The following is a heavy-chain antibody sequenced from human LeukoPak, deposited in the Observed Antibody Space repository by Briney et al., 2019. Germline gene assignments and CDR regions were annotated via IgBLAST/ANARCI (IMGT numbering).Heavy chain of an antibody. D-gene: IGHD5-18*01. CDR3: AGRQRGLFDY. J-gene: IGHJ4*02. CDR1: GGSISSGDYY. V-gene: IGHV4-30-4*01. CDR2: IYYSGST. Sequence: SQTLSLTCTVSGGSISSGDYYWGWVRQPPGTGLEWIGYIYYSGSTYYNPSLKSRVTISVDTSKTQFSLKLSSVTAADTAVYYCAGRQRGLFDYWGQGTLVTVSS.